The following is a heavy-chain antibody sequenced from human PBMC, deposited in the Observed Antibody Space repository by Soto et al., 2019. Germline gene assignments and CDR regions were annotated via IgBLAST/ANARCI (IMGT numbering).Heavy chain of an antibody. CDR1: GFTLRSYG. V-gene: IGHV3-30*18. CDR2: ISYDGSNK. CDR3: AKARGFYGTGTYSTIDY. J-gene: IGHJ4*02. Sequence: QVQLVESGGGVVQPGRSLRLSCAASGFTLRSYGMHWVRQAPGKGLEWVAVISYDGSNKYYVDSVKGRFTTSRDNSNNTLYLQMNSLRVEDTAVYYCAKARGFYGTGTYSTIDYWGQGTLVTVSS. D-gene: IGHD3-10*01.